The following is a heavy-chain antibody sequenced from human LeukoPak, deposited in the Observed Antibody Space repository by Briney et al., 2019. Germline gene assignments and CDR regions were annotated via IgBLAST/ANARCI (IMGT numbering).Heavy chain of an antibody. Sequence: SETLSLTCTVSGGSISSGDYYSSWIRQPPGKGLEWIGYIYNSGSTYYNPSLKSRVSISVDTSKNQFSLKLSSVTAADTAVYYCARADYSDSGTCFYFDYWGQGTLVTVSS. D-gene: IGHD3-10*01. J-gene: IGHJ4*02. V-gene: IGHV4-30-4*01. CDR1: GGSISSGDYY. CDR3: ARADYSDSGTCFYFDY. CDR2: IYNSGST.